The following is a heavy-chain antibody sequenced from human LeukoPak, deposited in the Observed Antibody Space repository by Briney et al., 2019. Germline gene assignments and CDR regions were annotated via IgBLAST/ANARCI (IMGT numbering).Heavy chain of an antibody. D-gene: IGHD6-19*01. CDR3: ARDQFDGTSGWNFDY. V-gene: IGHV1-18*01. J-gene: IGHJ4*02. CDR1: GYTFTSYG. Sequence: ASVKVSCKASGYTFTSYGISWVRQAPGQGLEWMGWISAYNGNTNYAQKFQGRVTMTRDMSTSTVYMELSSLRSEDTAVYYCARDQFDGTSGWNFDYWGQGTLVTVSS. CDR2: ISAYNGNT.